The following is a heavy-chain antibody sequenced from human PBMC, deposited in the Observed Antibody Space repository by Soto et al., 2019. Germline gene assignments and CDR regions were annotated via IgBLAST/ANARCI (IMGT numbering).Heavy chain of an antibody. J-gene: IGHJ4*02. CDR3: ASNSGYSYFDY. CDR2: ISAHNGNT. Sequence: QVQLTQSGTEVKKPGASLKVSCKAYGYTFTGYGMNWVRQAPGQGLEWMGWISAHNGNTNYAQKFQDRVSLTFDTSTSTVYMELTSLRPDDTAVYYCASNSGYSYFDYWGQGALVTVST. V-gene: IGHV1-18*01. CDR1: GYTFTGYG. D-gene: IGHD2-15*01.